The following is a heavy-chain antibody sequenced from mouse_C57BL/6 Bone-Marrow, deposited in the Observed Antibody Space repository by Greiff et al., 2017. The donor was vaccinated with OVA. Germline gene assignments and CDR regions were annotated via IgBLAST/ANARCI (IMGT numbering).Heavy chain of an antibody. CDR1: GYAFSSSW. V-gene: IGHV1-7*01. CDR2: INPSSGYT. CDR3: ARRWAMDY. Sequence: QVQLQQSGPELVKPGASVKISCKASGYAFSSSWMNWVKQRPGQGLEWIGYINPSSGYTKYNQKFKDKATLTADKSSSTAYMQLSSLTYEDSAVYYCARRWAMDYWGQGTSVTVSS. J-gene: IGHJ4*01.